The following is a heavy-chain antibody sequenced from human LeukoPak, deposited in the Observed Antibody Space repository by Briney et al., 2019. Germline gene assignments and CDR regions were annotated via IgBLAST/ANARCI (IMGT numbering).Heavy chain of an antibody. Sequence: SETLSLTCTVSGGSISTNYWSWIRQPPGKGLEWIGYIYYNGGTNYNPSLKNRVTLSVDTSKNQFSLKLTSVTAADTAVYYCARQDARATSGWFDPWGQGTLVTVSS. CDR3: ARQDARATSGWFDP. D-gene: IGHD1-26*01. CDR1: GGSISTNY. V-gene: IGHV4-59*08. J-gene: IGHJ5*02. CDR2: IYYNGGT.